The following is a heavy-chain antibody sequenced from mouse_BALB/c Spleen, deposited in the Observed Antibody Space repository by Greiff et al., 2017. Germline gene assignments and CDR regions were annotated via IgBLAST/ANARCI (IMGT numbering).Heavy chain of an antibody. CDR3: NAYRQYFDY. J-gene: IGHJ2*01. D-gene: IGHD2-14*01. CDR2: IDPENGDT. CDR1: GFNIKDYY. V-gene: IGHV14-4*02. Sequence: VQIQQSGAELVRSGASVKLSCTASGFNIKDYYMHWVKQRPEQGLEWIGWIDPENGDTEYAPKFQGKATMTADTSSNTAYLQLSSLTSEDTAVYYCNAYRQYFDYWGQGTTLTVSS.